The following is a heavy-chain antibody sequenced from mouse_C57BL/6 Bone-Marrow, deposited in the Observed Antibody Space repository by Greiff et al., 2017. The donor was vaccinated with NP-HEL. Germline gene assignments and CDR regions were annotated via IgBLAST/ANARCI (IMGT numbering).Heavy chain of an antibody. CDR1: GYSFTDYN. CDR3: ARKRDYYSNYEDYAMDY. CDR2: INPNYGTT. Sequence: VQLQQSGPELVKPGASVKISCKASGYSFTDYNMNWVKQSNGKSLEWIGVINPNYGTTSYNQKFKGKATLTVDQSSSTAYMQLNSLTSEDSAVYYCARKRDYYSNYEDYAMDYWGQGTSVTVSS. J-gene: IGHJ4*01. D-gene: IGHD2-5*01. V-gene: IGHV1-39*01.